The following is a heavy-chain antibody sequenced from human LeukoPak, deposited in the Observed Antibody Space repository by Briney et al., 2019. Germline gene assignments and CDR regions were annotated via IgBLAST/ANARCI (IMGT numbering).Heavy chain of an antibody. D-gene: IGHD1-26*01. CDR3: ARIGGAGSDY. CDR2: IDWDDDK. J-gene: IGHJ4*02. CDR1: GFSLSTGGMR. Sequence: SGPTLVNPTQTLTLTCTFSGFSLSTGGMRVSWIRQPPGKALEWLARIDWDDDKFYSTSLKTRLTISKDTSKNQVVLTMTNMDPVDTATYYCARIGGAGSDYWGQGTLVTVSS. V-gene: IGHV2-70*04.